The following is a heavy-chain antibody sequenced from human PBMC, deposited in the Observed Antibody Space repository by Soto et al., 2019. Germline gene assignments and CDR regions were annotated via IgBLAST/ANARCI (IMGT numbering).Heavy chain of an antibody. CDR2: INNDGSRT. Sequence: EVQLVESGGGLVQPGGSLRLSCSASGFTFSSYWMHWVRQAPGRGLVWVSHINNDGSRTIYADSVRGRCTISRDNAKNTLYLEMIGLRAEDTAVYFCARDARYYYVDVWGKGPTVTVSS. V-gene: IGHV3-74*01. CDR3: ARDARYYYVDV. J-gene: IGHJ6*03. D-gene: IGHD6-6*01. CDR1: GFTFSSYW.